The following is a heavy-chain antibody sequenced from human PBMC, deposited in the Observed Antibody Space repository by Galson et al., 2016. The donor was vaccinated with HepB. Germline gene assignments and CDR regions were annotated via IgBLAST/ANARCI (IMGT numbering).Heavy chain of an antibody. CDR3: SKDFGREVYGSSGP. CDR1: GFIFSIYA. D-gene: IGHD3-22*01. J-gene: IGHJ5*02. Sequence: SLRLSCAASGFIFSIYAMNWVRQAPGKGLAWVSTIMHSGATTYYADSVRGRFTVSRDNFRNTLYLQMNNLRPEDTAVYYCSKDFGREVYGSSGPWGQGALVTVST. CDR2: IMHSGATT. V-gene: IGHV3-23*01.